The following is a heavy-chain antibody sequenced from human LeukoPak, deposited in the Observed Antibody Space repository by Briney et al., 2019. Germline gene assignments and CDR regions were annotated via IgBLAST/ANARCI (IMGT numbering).Heavy chain of an antibody. D-gene: IGHD3-16*01. V-gene: IGHV3-23*01. J-gene: IGHJ3*02. CDR1: GFTFDSYA. Sequence: GSLRPSCAASGFTFDSYAMSWVRQAPGKGLEWVSAISGSGGSTYYADSVKGRFTISRDNSKNTLYLQMNSLRAEDTAVYYCAKDLASDYFFGAFDIWGQGTMVTVSS. CDR2: ISGSGGST. CDR3: AKDLASDYFFGAFDI.